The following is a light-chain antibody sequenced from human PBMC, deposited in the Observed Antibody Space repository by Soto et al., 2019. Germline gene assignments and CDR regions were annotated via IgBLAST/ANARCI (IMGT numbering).Light chain of an antibody. CDR2: DVS. CDR1: SSDVGAYNY. Sequence: QSVLTQPASVSGSPGQSIAISCTGTSSDVGAYNYVSWYQQHPGKAPKLMIYDVSHRPSGASDRFSGSKSGNTASLTISGLQPEDEADYYCTSYTSSSTYVFGTGTEVTVL. J-gene: IGLJ1*01. CDR3: TSYTSSSTYV. V-gene: IGLV2-14*01.